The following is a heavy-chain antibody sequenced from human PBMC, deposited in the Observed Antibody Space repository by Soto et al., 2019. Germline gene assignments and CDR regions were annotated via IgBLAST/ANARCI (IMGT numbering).Heavy chain of an antibody. Sequence: GGSLRLSCAASDFDFSSYGIHWVRQAPGKGLEWVAASSYDGRETFYADSAKGRFTVSKEMSKNTAFLQMNALRHEDTAVYFCARVGYSYGPYYYYGMDVWGQGTTVTVSS. CDR3: ARVGYSYGPYYYYGMDV. V-gene: IGHV3-30*03. CDR2: SSYDGRET. CDR1: DFDFSSYG. D-gene: IGHD5-18*01. J-gene: IGHJ6*02.